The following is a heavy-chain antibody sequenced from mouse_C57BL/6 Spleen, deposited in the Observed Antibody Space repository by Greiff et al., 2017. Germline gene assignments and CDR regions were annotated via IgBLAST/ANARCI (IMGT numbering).Heavy chain of an antibody. CDR3: ARGSSSGLLYYAMDY. CDR2: FHPYNDDT. V-gene: IGHV1-47*01. CDR1: GYTFTTYP. D-gene: IGHD3-2*02. Sequence: QVQLKQSGAELVKPGASVKMSCKASGYTFTTYPIEWMKQNHGKSLEWIGNFHPYNDDTKYNEKFKGKATLTVEKSSSTVYLELSRLTSDDSAVYYCARGSSSGLLYYAMDYWGQGTSVTVSS. J-gene: IGHJ4*01.